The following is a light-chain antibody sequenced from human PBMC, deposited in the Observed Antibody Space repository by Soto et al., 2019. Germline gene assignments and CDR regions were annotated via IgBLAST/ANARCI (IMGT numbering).Light chain of an antibody. J-gene: IGKJ1*01. Sequence: EIVMTQSPATLSVSPGERATLSCRASQSVSSSLAWYQQKPGQAPRLLIYGASTRATGIPARFSGSGSETEITLTISSLQSEDSAVYYCQQYNSWWTFGQGTKVEIK. CDR3: QQYNSWWT. CDR2: GAS. V-gene: IGKV3-15*01. CDR1: QSVSSS.